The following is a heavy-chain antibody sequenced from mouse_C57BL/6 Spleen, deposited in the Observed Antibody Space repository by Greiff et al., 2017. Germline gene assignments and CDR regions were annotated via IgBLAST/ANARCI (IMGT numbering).Heavy chain of an antibody. CDR3: ARQLRDAMDY. Sequence: VQLQQPGAELVKPGASVKLSCKASGYTFTSYWMQWVKQRPGQGLEWIGEIDPSDSYTNYNQKFKGKATLTVDTSSSTAYMQLCSQTSEDSAVYYCARQLRDAMDYWGQGTSVTVSS. D-gene: IGHD1-1*01. V-gene: IGHV1-50*01. CDR1: GYTFTSYW. J-gene: IGHJ4*01. CDR2: IDPSDSYT.